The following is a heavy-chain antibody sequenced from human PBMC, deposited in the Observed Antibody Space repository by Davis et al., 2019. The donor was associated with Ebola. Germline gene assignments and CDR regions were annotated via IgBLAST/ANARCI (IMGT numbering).Heavy chain of an antibody. CDR2: INPTGST. V-gene: IGHV4-39*01. CDR3: ARHFPSEVTTPGWFDL. D-gene: IGHD4-17*01. J-gene: IGHJ5*02. Sequence: PGGSLRLSCTVSGGSLSSGRYYWGWIRQSPGKGLEWLRSINPTGSTYYNPSLRSQVTMSVDTSKNQFSLRLSSVTAADTAAYFCARHFPSEVTTPGWFDLWGQGILVTVSS. CDR1: GGSLSSGRYY.